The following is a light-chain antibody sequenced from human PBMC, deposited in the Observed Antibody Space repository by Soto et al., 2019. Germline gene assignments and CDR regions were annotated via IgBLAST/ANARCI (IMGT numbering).Light chain of an antibody. CDR1: QSVITN. CDR2: DAS. V-gene: IGKV3-11*01. Sequence: EIVMTQSPATLSVSPGERATLSCGASQSVITNLAWYQQKPGQAPRLLIYDASNRATGIPARFSGSGSGTDFTLTISSLEPEDFAVYYCQQRSNWPRITFGQGTRLEIK. J-gene: IGKJ5*01. CDR3: QQRSNWPRIT.